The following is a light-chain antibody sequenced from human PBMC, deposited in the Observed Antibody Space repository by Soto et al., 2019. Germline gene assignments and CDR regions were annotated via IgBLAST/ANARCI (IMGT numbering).Light chain of an antibody. Sequence: IQMTQSPSSLSASVGDRVTITCQASQDIPNELKWYQQKPWKAPKVLIYEASNLKTGVPSRFSGSGSGTDFTFTISSLQPEDIATYFCQQANNVPLTFGGGTKVEIK. CDR2: EAS. J-gene: IGKJ4*01. V-gene: IGKV1-33*01. CDR3: QQANNVPLT. CDR1: QDIPNE.